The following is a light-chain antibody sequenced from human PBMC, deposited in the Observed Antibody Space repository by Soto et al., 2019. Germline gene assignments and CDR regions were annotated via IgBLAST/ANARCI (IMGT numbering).Light chain of an antibody. J-gene: IGLJ1*01. Sequence: LTQPPSASGAPGQSVTISCTGTSSDVGGYNLVSWYQQHPGKAPKLMIYEVSYRPSGVPDRFSGSKSANTASLTVSGLQAEDEADYYCSSYAGSKVYVFGTGTKVTVL. CDR2: EVS. CDR1: SSDVGGYNL. V-gene: IGLV2-8*01. CDR3: SSYAGSKVYV.